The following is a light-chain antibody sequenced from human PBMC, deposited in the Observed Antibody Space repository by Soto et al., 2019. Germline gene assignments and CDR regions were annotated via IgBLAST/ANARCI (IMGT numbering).Light chain of an antibody. Sequence: QSVLTQPPSASGSPGQSVTISCTGTSSDVGLYNFVSWYQQYPGKAPKLTIYDVTKRPSGVPDRFSGSKSGNTASLTVSGLQAEDEADYYCSSYAGYNKVVFGGGTKLTVL. CDR3: SSYAGYNKVV. V-gene: IGLV2-8*01. CDR2: DVT. J-gene: IGLJ2*01. CDR1: SSDVGLYNF.